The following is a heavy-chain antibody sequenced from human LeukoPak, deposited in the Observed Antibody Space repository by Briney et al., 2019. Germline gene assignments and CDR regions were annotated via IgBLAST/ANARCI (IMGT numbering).Heavy chain of an antibody. CDR3: ARDPLYSSGWYALHNYYYYGMDV. J-gene: IGHJ6*02. CDR2: IYTSGST. D-gene: IGHD6-19*01. CDR1: GGSISSGSYY. V-gene: IGHV4-61*02. Sequence: SQTLSLTCTVSGGSISSGSYYWSWIRQPAGKGLEWIGRIYTSGSTNYNPSLKSRVTISVDTSKNQFSLKLSSVTAADTAVYYCARDPLYSSGWYALHNYYYYGMDVWGQGTTVTVSS.